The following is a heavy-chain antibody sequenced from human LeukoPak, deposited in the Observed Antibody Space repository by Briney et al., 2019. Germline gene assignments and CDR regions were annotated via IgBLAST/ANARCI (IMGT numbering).Heavy chain of an antibody. J-gene: IGHJ5*02. Sequence: SETLSLTCTVSGYSISTGYYWDWIRQPPGKGLEWIGTFYHGGSTYYNPSLKSRVTISVDTSKNQFSLNLTSVTAADTAVYYCARGGGYRYWFDPWGQGTLVTVSS. CDR2: FYHGGST. CDR3: ARGGGYRYWFDP. D-gene: IGHD5-18*01. CDR1: GYSISTGYY. V-gene: IGHV4-38-2*02.